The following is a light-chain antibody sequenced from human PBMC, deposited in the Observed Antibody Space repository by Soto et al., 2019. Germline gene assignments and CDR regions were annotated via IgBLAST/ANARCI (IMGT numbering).Light chain of an antibody. CDR2: VGTGGIVG. V-gene: IGLV9-49*01. Sequence: QSVLTQPPSASASLGASVTLTCTLSSGYSNYKVDWYQQRPGKGPRFAMRVGTGGIVGSKGDGIPDRFSVLGSGLNRYLTIKNIQEEDESDYHCGADHGSGSNFVRGVFGGGTKLTVL. CDR3: GADHGSGSNFVRGV. J-gene: IGLJ2*01. CDR1: SGYSNYK.